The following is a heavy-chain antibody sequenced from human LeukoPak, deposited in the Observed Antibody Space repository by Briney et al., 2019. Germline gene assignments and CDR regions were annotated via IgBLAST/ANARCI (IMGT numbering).Heavy chain of an antibody. D-gene: IGHD6-6*01. CDR1: GGSISSYY. V-gene: IGHV4-59*01. CDR3: ARGLGIAARLYYYMDV. J-gene: IGHJ6*03. CDR2: IYYSGST. Sequence: PSETLSLTCTVSGGSISSYYWSWIRQPPGKGLEWIGYIYYSGSTNYNPSLKSRVTISVDTSKNQFSLKLSSVTAADTAVYYCARGLGIAARLYYYMDVWGKGTTVTVSS.